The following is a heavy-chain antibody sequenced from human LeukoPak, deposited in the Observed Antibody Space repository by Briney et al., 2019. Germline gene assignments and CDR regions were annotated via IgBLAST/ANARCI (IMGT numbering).Heavy chain of an antibody. J-gene: IGHJ4*02. Sequence: GGSLRLSCAVSGFTFSNDWMHWVRHAPGKGLRWVSRISGDGTTTNYADSVKGRFTISRDNAKDTLYLQMDSLRAEDTAVYYCAGTWSFDYWGQGTLVTVSS. D-gene: IGHD2-15*01. V-gene: IGHV3-74*01. CDR1: GFTFSNDW. CDR2: ISGDGTTT. CDR3: AGTWSFDY.